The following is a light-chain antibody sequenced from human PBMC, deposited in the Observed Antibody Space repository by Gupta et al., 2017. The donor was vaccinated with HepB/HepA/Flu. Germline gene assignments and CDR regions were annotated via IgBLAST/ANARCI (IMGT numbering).Light chain of an antibody. CDR1: QRISRY. J-gene: IGKJ2*01. Sequence: IVFTQSPGTLALSPGERATLTCRASQRISRYLAWYQQKAGQVPRLLISDASKRGSGVPGRFSGSGYGTEFTLTISSPEPEDFAIYFCQQRGAWPRTFGQGTKLEIK. CDR3: QQRGAWPRT. V-gene: IGKV3-11*01. CDR2: DAS.